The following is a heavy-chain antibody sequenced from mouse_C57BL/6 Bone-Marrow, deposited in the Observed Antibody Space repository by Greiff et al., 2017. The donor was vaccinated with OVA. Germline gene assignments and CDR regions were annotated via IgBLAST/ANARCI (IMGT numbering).Heavy chain of an antibody. CDR1: GFSLTSYG. D-gene: IGHD3-2*02. CDR2: IWGVGST. V-gene: IGHV2-6*01. CDR3: ARDSSGPLYYAMDY. J-gene: IGHJ4*01. Sequence: VQGVESGPGLVAPSQSLSITCTVSGFSLTSYGVDWVRQSPGKGLEWLGVIWGVGSTNYNSALKSRLSISKDNSKSQVFLKMNSLQTDDTAMYYCARDSSGPLYYAMDYWGQGTSVTVSS.